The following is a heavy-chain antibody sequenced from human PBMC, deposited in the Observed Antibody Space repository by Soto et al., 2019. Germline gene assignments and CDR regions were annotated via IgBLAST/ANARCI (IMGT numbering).Heavy chain of an antibody. Sequence: SETLSLTCAVYGGSFSGYYWSWIRQPPGKGLEWIGEINHSGSTNYNPSLKSRVTISVDTSKNQFSLKLSSVTAADTAVYYCARALGRWFGELPHYYYYGMDVWGQGTTVTVSS. CDR3: ARALGRWFGELPHYYYYGMDV. J-gene: IGHJ6*02. V-gene: IGHV4-34*01. CDR1: GGSFSGYY. CDR2: INHSGST. D-gene: IGHD3-10*01.